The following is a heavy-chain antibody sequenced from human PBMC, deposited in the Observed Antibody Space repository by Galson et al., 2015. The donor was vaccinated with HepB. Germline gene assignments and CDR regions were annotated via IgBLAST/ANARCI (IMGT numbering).Heavy chain of an antibody. CDR3: ARASASITIFGVVISDFDY. Sequence: SETLSLTCTVSGGSISSYYWSWIRQPPGKGLEWIGYIYYSGSTNYNPSLKSRVTISVDTSKNQFSLKLSSVTAADTAVYYCARASASITIFGVVISDFDYWGQGTLVTVSS. D-gene: IGHD3-3*01. J-gene: IGHJ4*02. V-gene: IGHV4-59*01. CDR2: IYYSGST. CDR1: GGSISSYY.